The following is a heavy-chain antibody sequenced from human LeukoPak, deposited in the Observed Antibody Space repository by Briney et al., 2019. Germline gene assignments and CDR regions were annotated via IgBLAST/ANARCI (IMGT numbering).Heavy chain of an antibody. CDR1: GGSISSYY. V-gene: IGHV4-59*08. D-gene: IGHD7-27*01. CDR3: ASNWGGDEYYFDY. Sequence: PSETLSLTCTVSGGSISSYYWSWIRQPPGKGLEWIGYIYCSGSTNYNPSLKSRVTISVDTSKNQFSLRLSSVTAADTAVYYCASNWGGDEYYFDYWGQGSLVTVPS. CDR2: IYCSGST. J-gene: IGHJ4*02.